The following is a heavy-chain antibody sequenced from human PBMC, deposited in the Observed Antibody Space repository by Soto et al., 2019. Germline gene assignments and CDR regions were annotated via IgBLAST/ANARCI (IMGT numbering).Heavy chain of an antibody. J-gene: IGHJ4*02. CDR3: ARGFQYWLPTFY. Sequence: SETLSLTCPVSGASVVNGNWWSWVRQSPGKGLEWIGEVSLAGRNHYNPSLQSRVTISLDESKNQFSLILTSVTVADAAIYYFARGFQYWLPTFYWGPGNLVTVSS. CDR1: GASVVNGNW. D-gene: IGHD3-10*01. CDR2: VSLAGRN. V-gene: IGHV4-4*02.